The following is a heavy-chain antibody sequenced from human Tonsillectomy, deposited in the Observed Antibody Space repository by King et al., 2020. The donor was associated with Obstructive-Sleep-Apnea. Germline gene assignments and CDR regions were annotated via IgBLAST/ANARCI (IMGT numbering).Heavy chain of an antibody. V-gene: IGHV3-7*01. CDR3: AREYWGPDY. D-gene: IGHD3-16*01. J-gene: IGHJ4*02. CDR2: IKQDGSGK. CDR1: GFTLSSYW. Sequence: VQLVESGGGLVQPGGSVRLSCGASGFTLSSYWMTWVRQAPGKGLEWVANIKQDGSGKNYEDSVKGRFTISRDNAKKSVFLQMNSLTAEDTAVYYCAREYWGPDYWGQGTLVTVSS.